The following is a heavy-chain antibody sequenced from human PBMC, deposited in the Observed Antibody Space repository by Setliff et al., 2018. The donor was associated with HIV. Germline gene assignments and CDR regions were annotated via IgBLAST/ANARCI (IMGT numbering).Heavy chain of an antibody. CDR1: GGTFSSYP. V-gene: IGHV1-69*13. CDR2: IIPIFGTT. D-gene: IGHD3-22*01. CDR3: ARGRNYDSSGYGDYYYYMDV. J-gene: IGHJ6*03. Sequence: SVKVSCKASGGTFSSYPISWVRQAPGQGFEWMGGIIPIFGTTHYAQKFQGRVTVTADESTSTAYMQLSSLRSDDTAVYYCARGRNYDSSGYGDYYYYMDVWGKGTTVTVPS.